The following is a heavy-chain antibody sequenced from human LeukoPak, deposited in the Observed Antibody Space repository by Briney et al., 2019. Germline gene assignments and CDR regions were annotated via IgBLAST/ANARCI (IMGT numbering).Heavy chain of an antibody. J-gene: IGHJ4*02. D-gene: IGHD1-26*01. CDR1: GGSISSYY. V-gene: IGHV4-59*08. CDR3: ARLDGSYGYYFDY. Sequence: SETLSLTCTVSGGSISSYYWSWIRQPPGKGLEWIGYIYYSGSTNYNPSLKSRVTISVDTSKNQFSLKLSSVTAADTAVYYCARLDGSYGYYFDYWGQGTLVTVSS. CDR2: IYYSGST.